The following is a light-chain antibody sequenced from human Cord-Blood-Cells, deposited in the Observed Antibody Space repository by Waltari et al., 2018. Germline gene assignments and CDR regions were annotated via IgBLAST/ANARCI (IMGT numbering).Light chain of an antibody. CDR3: QSADSSGTYVV. V-gene: IGLV3-25*02. J-gene: IGLJ2*01. Sequence: SSELTPPPAGSVSPGPTARITFSGDAFPKQYAYWYQQKPGQAPVLVIYKDSERPSGIPGRFSGSSSGTTVTLTISGVQAEDEADYYCQSADSSGTYVVFGGGTKLTVL. CDR2: KDS. CDR1: AFPKQY.